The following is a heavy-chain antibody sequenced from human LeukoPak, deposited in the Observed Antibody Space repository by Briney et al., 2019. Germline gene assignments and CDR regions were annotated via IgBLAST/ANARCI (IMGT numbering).Heavy chain of an antibody. D-gene: IGHD3-10*01. Sequence: TGGSLRLSCAASGFTFSSYDMHWVRQATGKGLEWVSAIGTAGDTYYPGSVKGRFTISRDNAKNSLYLQMNSLRVEDTAMYYCAKDPSESYHGGVGYWGQGVLVIVSS. V-gene: IGHV3-13*01. CDR1: GFTFSSYD. CDR3: AKDPSESYHGGVGY. J-gene: IGHJ4*02. CDR2: IGTAGDT.